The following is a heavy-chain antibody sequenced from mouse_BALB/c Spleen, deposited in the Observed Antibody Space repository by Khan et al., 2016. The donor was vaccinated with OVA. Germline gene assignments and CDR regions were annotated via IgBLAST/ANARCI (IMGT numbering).Heavy chain of an antibody. D-gene: IGHD4-1*01. CDR2: INSGSSTI. J-gene: IGHJ2*01. V-gene: IGHV5-17*02. Sequence: EVELVESGGGLVQPGGSRKLSCAASGFTFSSFGMHWVRQAPGKGLEWVAYINSGSSTIYYADPVKGRFTISRDNPKNTLFLQMTSLRSEDTAMYYCARGNWAYWGQGTTLIVSS. CDR3: ARGNWAY. CDR1: GFTFSSFG.